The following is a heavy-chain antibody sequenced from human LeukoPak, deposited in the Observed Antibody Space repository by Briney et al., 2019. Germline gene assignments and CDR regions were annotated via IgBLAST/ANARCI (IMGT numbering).Heavy chain of an antibody. CDR1: GFTFSNYA. Sequence: GGSLRLSCAASGFTFSNYAMTWVRQAPGKGLEWVPAISGNGDITYYADSVEGRFTTSRDNSKNTLYLQMDSLRVEDTAVHYCAKVTGGDMITYGGVDYWGQGTLVTVSS. D-gene: IGHD3-16*01. V-gene: IGHV3-23*01. CDR3: AKVTGGDMITYGGVDY. J-gene: IGHJ4*02. CDR2: ISGNGDIT.